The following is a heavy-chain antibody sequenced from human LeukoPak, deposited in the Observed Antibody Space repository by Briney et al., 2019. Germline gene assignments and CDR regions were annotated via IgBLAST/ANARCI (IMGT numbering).Heavy chain of an antibody. Sequence: GGALRLSCAASGVTFSGSGIHCVRQSSGKGLEWGGQINKKDKGYAGETAYAESVKGRFTISRDDSINTAYLQMKSLKTEDTALYYCTRDSGTYNWFDPWGQGTLVTVSS. J-gene: IGHJ5*02. CDR3: TRDSGTYNWFDP. CDR2: INKKDKGYAGET. V-gene: IGHV3-73*01. CDR1: GVTFSGSG. D-gene: IGHD1-26*01.